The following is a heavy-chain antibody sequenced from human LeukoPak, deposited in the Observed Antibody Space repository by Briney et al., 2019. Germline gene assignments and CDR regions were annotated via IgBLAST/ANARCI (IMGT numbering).Heavy chain of an antibody. J-gene: IGHJ6*02. Sequence: GGSLRLSCAASGFTFSSYGMNWVRQAPGKGLEWVSSISSSSSYIYYADSVKGRFTISRDNAKNSLYLQMNSLRAEDTAVYYSARADLSYGSAYGMDVWGQGTTVTVSS. CDR3: ARADLSYGSAYGMDV. D-gene: IGHD5-18*01. CDR1: GFTFSSYG. V-gene: IGHV3-21*01. CDR2: ISSSSSYI.